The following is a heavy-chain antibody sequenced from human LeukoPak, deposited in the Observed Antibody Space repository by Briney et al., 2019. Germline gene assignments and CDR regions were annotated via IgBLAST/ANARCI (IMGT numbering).Heavy chain of an antibody. D-gene: IGHD2-15*01. J-gene: IGHJ3*02. CDR2: IYYSGST. V-gene: IGHV4-59*01. CDR1: GGSISSYY. Sequence: SETLSLTCTVSGGSISSYYWSWIRQPPGKGLEWIGYIYYSGSTNYNPSLKSRVTISVDTSKNQFSLKLSSVTAADTAVYYCARGTQYCSDGSCYSYAFDIWGQGKMVNVSS. CDR3: ARGTQYCSDGSCYSYAFDI.